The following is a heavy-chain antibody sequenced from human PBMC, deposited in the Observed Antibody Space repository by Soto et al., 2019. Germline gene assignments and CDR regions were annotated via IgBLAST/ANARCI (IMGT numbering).Heavy chain of an antibody. CDR2: IYYSGST. J-gene: IGHJ6*03. CDR3: ARGTVTRYYYYYYMDV. V-gene: IGHV4-59*01. CDR1: GGSISSYY. D-gene: IGHD4-4*01. Sequence: TVVGGSISSYYWSWIRKHPGKGLEWIGYIYYSGSTNYNPSLKSRVTISVDTSKNQFSLKLSSVTAADTAVYYCARGTVTRYYYYYYMDVWGKGTTVTVSS.